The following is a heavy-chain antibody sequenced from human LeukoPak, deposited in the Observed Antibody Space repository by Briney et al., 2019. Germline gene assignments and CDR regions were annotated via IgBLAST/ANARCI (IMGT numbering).Heavy chain of an antibody. J-gene: IGHJ4*01. CDR1: GFTFRHYW. CDR3: ATYGSGSGTFFDS. D-gene: IGHD3-10*01. Sequence: GGSLRLSCAASGFTFRHYWMSWVRQAPGKGLEWVANMDQDGREKYYVDSVKGRFTISRDNAKNSLYLQMNSLRAEDTAVYYCATYGSGSGTFFDSWGQGTLVTVSS. CDR2: MDQDGREK. V-gene: IGHV3-7*01.